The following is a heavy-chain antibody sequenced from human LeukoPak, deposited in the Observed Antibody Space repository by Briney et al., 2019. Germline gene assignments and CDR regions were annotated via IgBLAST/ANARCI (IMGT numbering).Heavy chain of an antibody. CDR3: ARGHRGGLGY. D-gene: IGHD2-15*01. J-gene: IGHJ4*02. V-gene: IGHV4-34*01. CDR2: INHSGGT. Sequence: PSETLSLTCAVYGGSFSGYYWSWIRQPPGKGLEWIGEINHSGGTNYNPSLKSRVTISVDTSKNQFSLKLSSVTAADTAVYYCARGHRGGLGYWGQGTLVTVSS. CDR1: GGSFSGYY.